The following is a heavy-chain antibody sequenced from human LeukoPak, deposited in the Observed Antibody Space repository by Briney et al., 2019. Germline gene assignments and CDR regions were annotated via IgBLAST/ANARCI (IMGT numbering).Heavy chain of an antibody. CDR1: GGSISSISYY. CDR2: IYYSGST. J-gene: IGHJ4*02. Sequence: SETLSLTCTVSGGSISSISYYWGWIRQPPGKGLEWIGFIYYSGSTYYNPSLKSRVTIFVDTSKNQFSLKLSSVTAADTAVYYCARRSTCTNGVCYTFDYWGLGTLVTVSS. D-gene: IGHD2-8*01. CDR3: ARRSTCTNGVCYTFDY. V-gene: IGHV4-39*01.